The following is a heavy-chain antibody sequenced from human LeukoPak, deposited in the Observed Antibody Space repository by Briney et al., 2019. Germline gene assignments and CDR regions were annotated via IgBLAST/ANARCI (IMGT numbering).Heavy chain of an antibody. CDR2: IYYSGST. CDR3: ARVGGYYDSARWDAFDI. Sequence: PSETLSLTCTVSGGSISSSSYYWGWIRQPPGKGLEWIGSIYYSGSTYYNPSLKSRVTISVDTSKNQFSLKLSSVTAADTAVYYCARVGGYYDSARWDAFDIWGQGTMVTVSS. CDR1: GGSISSSSYY. J-gene: IGHJ3*02. V-gene: IGHV4-39*07. D-gene: IGHD3-22*01.